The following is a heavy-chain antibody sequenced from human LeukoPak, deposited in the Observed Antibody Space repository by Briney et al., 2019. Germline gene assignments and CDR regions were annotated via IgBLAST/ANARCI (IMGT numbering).Heavy chain of an antibody. Sequence: KASETLSLTCAVYGGSFSGYYWSWIRQPPGKGLEWIGEINHSGSTNYNPSLKSRVTISVDTSKNQFSLKLSSVTAADTAVYYCARIITMVRGVIVYYFDYWGQGTLVTVSS. D-gene: IGHD3-10*01. CDR2: INHSGST. CDR1: GGSFSGYY. J-gene: IGHJ4*02. V-gene: IGHV4-34*01. CDR3: ARIITMVRGVIVYYFDY.